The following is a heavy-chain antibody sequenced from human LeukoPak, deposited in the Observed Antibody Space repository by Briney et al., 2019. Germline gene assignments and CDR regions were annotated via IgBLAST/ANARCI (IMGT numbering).Heavy chain of an antibody. V-gene: IGHV3-9*03. CDR1: GFTFDDYA. CDR2: ISWNSGSI. D-gene: IGHD4-17*01. Sequence: GGSLRLSCAASGFTFDDYAMHWVRQAPGKGLEWVSGISWNSGSIGYADSVKGRFTISRDNAKNSLYLQMNSLRAEDMALYYCAKDLYGDYPAGHCAFDIWGQGTMVTVSS. J-gene: IGHJ3*02. CDR3: AKDLYGDYPAGHCAFDI.